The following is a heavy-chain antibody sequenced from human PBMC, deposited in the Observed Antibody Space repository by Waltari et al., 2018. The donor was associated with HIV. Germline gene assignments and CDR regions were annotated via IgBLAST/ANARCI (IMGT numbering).Heavy chain of an antibody. J-gene: IGHJ5*02. CDR3: AGRSPARRLNWFDP. V-gene: IGHV3-7*01. CDR2: IKQDGSEK. Sequence: EVQLVESGGGLVQPGGSLRLSCAASGFTFSSYWMSGVRQAPGKGLEWVANIKQDGSEKYYVDAMKGRCTISRDNAKNSLYLQINSLRAEDTAVYYCAGRSPARRLNWFDPWGQGTLVIVSS. D-gene: IGHD2-8*01. CDR1: GFTFSSYW.